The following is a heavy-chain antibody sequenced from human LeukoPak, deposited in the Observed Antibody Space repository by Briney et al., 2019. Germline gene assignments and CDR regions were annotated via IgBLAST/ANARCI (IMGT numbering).Heavy chain of an antibody. J-gene: IGHJ3*02. V-gene: IGHV4-39*07. CDR1: GGSISSSSYY. CDR2: IYYSGST. CDR3: ARSQGIVVVPAAIQEGDAFDI. D-gene: IGHD2-2*02. Sequence: PSETLSLTCTVSGGSISSSSYYWGWIRQPPGKGLEWIGSIYYSGSTYYNPSLKSRVTISVDTSKNQFSLKLSSVTAADTAVYYCARSQGIVVVPAAIQEGDAFDIWGQGTMVTVSS.